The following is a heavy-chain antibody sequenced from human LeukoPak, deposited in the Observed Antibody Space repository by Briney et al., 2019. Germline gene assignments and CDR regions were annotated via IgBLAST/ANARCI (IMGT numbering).Heavy chain of an antibody. CDR1: GVSISSGYY. CDR3: ARDIDKTAMVFKSFVN. D-gene: IGHD5-18*01. Sequence: PSETLSLTCSVSGVSISSGYYWGWIRQPPGKGLEWIGSFYLSGSTYYNPSLKSRIPYYNPSLKSRVTISVDTSKNQFSLKLNSVTAADTAVYYCARDIDKTAMVFKSFVNWGQGTLVTVSS. CDR2: FYLSGST. J-gene: IGHJ4*02. V-gene: IGHV4-38-2*02.